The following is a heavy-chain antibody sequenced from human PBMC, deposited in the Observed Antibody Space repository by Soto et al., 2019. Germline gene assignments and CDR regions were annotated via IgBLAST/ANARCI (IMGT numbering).Heavy chain of an antibody. V-gene: IGHV1-3*01. CDR2: INAGNGNT. J-gene: IGHJ6*02. D-gene: IGHD3-9*01. Sequence: ASVKVSCKASGYTFTSYAMHWVRQAPGQRLEWMGWINAGNGNTKYSQKFQGRVTITRDTSASTAYMELSSLRSEDTAVYYCARALTHTYYYYYGMDVWGQGTTVTESS. CDR3: ARALTHTYYYYYGMDV. CDR1: GYTFTSYA.